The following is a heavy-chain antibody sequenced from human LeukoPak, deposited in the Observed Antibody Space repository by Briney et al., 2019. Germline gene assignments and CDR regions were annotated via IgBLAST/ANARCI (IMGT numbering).Heavy chain of an antibody. Sequence: GASVKVSCKASGYTFTDYYMHWLRQAPGQGLEWMGWINLNSGGTNYAQRFQGRVTMTRDTAISTAYMELIRLISDDTAVYYCATYSSAYYSGFDYWGQGTLVTVSS. J-gene: IGHJ4*02. V-gene: IGHV1-2*02. CDR1: GYTFTDYY. D-gene: IGHD3-22*01. CDR2: INLNSGGT. CDR3: ATYSSAYYSGFDY.